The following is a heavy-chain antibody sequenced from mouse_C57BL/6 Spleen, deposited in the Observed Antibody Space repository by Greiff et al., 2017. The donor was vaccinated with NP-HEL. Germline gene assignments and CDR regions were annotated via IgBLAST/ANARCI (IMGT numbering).Heavy chain of an antibody. V-gene: IGHV1-82*01. Sequence: VQLQQSGPELVKPGASVKISCKASGYAFSSSWMNWVKQRPGKGLEWIGRIYPGDGDTNYNGKFKGKATLTADKSSSTAYMQLSSLTSEDSAVYFCARSRTLGFAYWGQRTLVTVSA. CDR2: IYPGDGDT. CDR1: GYAFSSSW. CDR3: ARSRTLGFAY. J-gene: IGHJ3*01.